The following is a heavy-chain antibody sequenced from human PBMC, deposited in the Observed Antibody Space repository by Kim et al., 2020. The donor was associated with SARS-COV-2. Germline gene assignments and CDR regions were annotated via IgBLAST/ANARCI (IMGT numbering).Heavy chain of an antibody. D-gene: IGHD3-3*01. V-gene: IGHV3-30*03. CDR3: ARGERREWLLRLEYFQH. Sequence: GGSLRLSCAASGFTFSSYGMHWVRQAPGKGLEWVAVISYDGSNIYYADSVKGRFTISRDNSKNTLYLQMNSLRAEDTAVYYCARGERREWLLRLEYFQHWGQGTLVTVSS. CDR2: ISYDGSNI. J-gene: IGHJ1*01. CDR1: GFTFSSYG.